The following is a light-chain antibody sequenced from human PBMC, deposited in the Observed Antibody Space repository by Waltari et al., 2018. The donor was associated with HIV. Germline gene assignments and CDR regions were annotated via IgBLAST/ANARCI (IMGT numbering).Light chain of an antibody. V-gene: IGKV3-15*01. CDR2: GAS. CDR1: QSVSNS. J-gene: IGKJ1*01. CDR3: QQYSNWPPRT. Sequence: EIVMTQSPATLSVSPGERATLSCRASQSVSNSLAWYQQKPGQAPRLLIYGASTRATGIPARFSGSGSGTEFTLTISSLQSEDFAVYYCQQYSNWPPRTFGQGTKVEIK.